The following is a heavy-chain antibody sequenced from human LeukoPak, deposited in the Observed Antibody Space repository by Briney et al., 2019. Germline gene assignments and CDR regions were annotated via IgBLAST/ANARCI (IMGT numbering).Heavy chain of an antibody. J-gene: IGHJ4*02. CDR1: GFTFSTYA. V-gene: IGHV3-23*01. CDR3: AKDPPRELFYFDY. D-gene: IGHD1-7*01. CDR2: ISGRGSST. Sequence: GGSLRLSCAASGFTFSTYAMGWVRQAPGKGLEWVSGISGRGSSTYYSDSVKGRFTISRDNSKNTLYLQMNSLRAEDTAVYYCAKDPPRELFYFDYWGQGTLVTVSS.